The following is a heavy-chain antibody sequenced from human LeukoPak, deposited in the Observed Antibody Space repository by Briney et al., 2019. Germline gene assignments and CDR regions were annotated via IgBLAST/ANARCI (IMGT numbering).Heavy chain of an antibody. Sequence: GGSLRLSCVASEFLFSNYWMHWVRQAPGEGLVWVSRIDSDGSPTTYADSVEGRFTISRDNAKNTLYLQMNSLRAEDTAVYYCARGLKDDSSGSSFDYWGQGTLVTVSS. CDR3: ARGLKDDSSGSSFDY. CDR1: EFLFSNYW. J-gene: IGHJ4*02. CDR2: IDSDGSPT. D-gene: IGHD3-22*01. V-gene: IGHV3-74*03.